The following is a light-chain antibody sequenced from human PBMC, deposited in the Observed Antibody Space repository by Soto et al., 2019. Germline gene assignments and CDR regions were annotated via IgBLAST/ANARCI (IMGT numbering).Light chain of an antibody. Sequence: QSVLTRPPSVSEAPRQRVTISCSGSRSNVGNNAVNWYQQLPGKAPKLLIYYDDLLPSGVSDRFSGSKSGTSASLAISGLQSEDEADYYCAVWDDNLNGPVFGGGTKLTVL. V-gene: IGLV1-36*01. J-gene: IGLJ2*01. CDR3: AVWDDNLNGPV. CDR1: RSNVGNNA. CDR2: YDD.